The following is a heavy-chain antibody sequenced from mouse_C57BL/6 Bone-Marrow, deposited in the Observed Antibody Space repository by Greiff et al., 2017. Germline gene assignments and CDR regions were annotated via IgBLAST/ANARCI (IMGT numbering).Heavy chain of an antibody. Sequence: VKLLESGAELMKPGASVKLSCKATGYTFTGYWIEWVKQRPGHGLEWIGEILPGSGSTNYHEKFKGKATFTADLSSNTAYMQLSSLTTEDSAIYYCASLSYYSNPEYDARDYGGQGTSVSVSS. V-gene: IGHV1-9*01. CDR2: ILPGSGST. CDR1: GYTFTGYW. D-gene: IGHD2-5*01. CDR3: ASLSYYSNPEYDARDY. J-gene: IGHJ4*01.